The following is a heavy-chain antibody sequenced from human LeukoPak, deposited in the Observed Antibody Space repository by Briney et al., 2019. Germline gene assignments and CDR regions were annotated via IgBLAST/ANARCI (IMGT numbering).Heavy chain of an antibody. D-gene: IGHD2-2*01. CDR1: GGTFSSYA. CDR2: IIPILGIA. J-gene: IGHJ6*02. Sequence: SVKVSCKASGGTFSSYAISWVRQAPGQGLEWMGRIIPILGIANYAQKFQGGVTITADKSTSTAYMELSSLRSEDTAVYYCARYQLLSRSMDVWGQGTTVTVSS. V-gene: IGHV1-69*04. CDR3: ARYQLLSRSMDV.